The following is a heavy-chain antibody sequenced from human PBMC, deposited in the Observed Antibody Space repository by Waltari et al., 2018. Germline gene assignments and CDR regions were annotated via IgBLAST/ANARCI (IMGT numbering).Heavy chain of an antibody. CDR1: GYPFTGYS. CDR3: ATAPDAFQIIN. V-gene: IGHV1-2*02. D-gene: IGHD2-2*01. CDR2: INPYSGGT. Sequence: QVQLVQSGAEVKKPGASVKLSCKPSGYPFTGYSMYWVRQSPGQGLEWMGWINPYSGGTAYAQKFQGRVTLTRDTSISTAYMELNRLISDDSAMYYCATAPDAFQIINWGQGTLVTVSS. J-gene: IGHJ4*02.